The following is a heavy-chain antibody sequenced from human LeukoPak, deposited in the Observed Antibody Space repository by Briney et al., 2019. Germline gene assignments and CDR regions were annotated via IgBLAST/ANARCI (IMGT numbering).Heavy chain of an antibody. J-gene: IGHJ4*02. Sequence: SETLSLTCTVSGGSTSSYYWSWIRQPPGKGLEWIGYIYYSGSTNYNPSLKSRVTISVDTSKNQFSLKLSSVTAADTAVYYCAREIGDRDGYSFDYWGQGTLVTVSS. CDR1: GGSTSSYY. V-gene: IGHV4-59*01. D-gene: IGHD5-24*01. CDR2: IYYSGST. CDR3: AREIGDRDGYSFDY.